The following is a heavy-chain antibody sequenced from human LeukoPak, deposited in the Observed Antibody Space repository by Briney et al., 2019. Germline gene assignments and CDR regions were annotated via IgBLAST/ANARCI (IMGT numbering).Heavy chain of an antibody. D-gene: IGHD3-22*01. V-gene: IGHV4-59*01. CDR3: ARGRCYYDSSGQEDFDY. CDR1: GGSISSYY. Sequence: PSEVLSLTCTVSGGSISSYYWSWIRQPPGKGLEWIGYIYYSGSTNYNPSLKSRVTMSVDTSKNQFSLKLSSVTAADTAVYYCARGRCYYDSSGQEDFDYWGQGTLVTVSS. CDR2: IYYSGST. J-gene: IGHJ4*02.